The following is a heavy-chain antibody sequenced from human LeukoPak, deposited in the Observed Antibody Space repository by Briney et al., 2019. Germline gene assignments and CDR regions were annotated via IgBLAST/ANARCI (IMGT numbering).Heavy chain of an antibody. CDR1: GGSLSGYY. CDR2: INHSGST. CDR3: ARPRGGYLHHYFDY. Sequence: PSETLSLTCAVYGGSLSGYYWSWIRQPPGKGLEWIGEINHSGSTNYNPSLKSRVTISVDTSKNQFSLKLSSVTAADTAVYYCARPRGGYLHHYFDYWGQGTLVTVSS. J-gene: IGHJ4*02. D-gene: IGHD3-22*01. V-gene: IGHV4-34*01.